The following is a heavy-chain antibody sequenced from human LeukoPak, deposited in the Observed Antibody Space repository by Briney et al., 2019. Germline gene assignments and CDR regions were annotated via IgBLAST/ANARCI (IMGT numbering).Heavy chain of an antibody. V-gene: IGHV3-30*03. D-gene: IGHD3-16*01. CDR3: ARGGGLDV. J-gene: IGHJ6*02. CDR1: GFTFSSYG. Sequence: PGGSLRLSCAASGFTFSSYGMHWVRQAPGKGLEWVAVISYDGSNKYYADSVKGRFTISRDNSKNTLYLQMNSLRAKDTAVYFCARGGGLDVWGQGATVTVSS. CDR2: ISYDGSNK.